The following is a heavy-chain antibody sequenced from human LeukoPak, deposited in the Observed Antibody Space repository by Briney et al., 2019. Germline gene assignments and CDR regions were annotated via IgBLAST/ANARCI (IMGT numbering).Heavy chain of an antibody. Sequence: PSETLSLTCAVSGYSISSGYYWGWIRQPPGKGLEWIGSIYHSGSTYYNPSLKSRVTISVDTSKNQFSLKLSSVTAADTAVYYCANGGDFYYFDYWGQGTLVTVSP. D-gene: IGHD2/OR15-2a*01. CDR2: IYHSGST. CDR3: ANGGDFYYFDY. CDR1: GYSISSGYY. J-gene: IGHJ4*02. V-gene: IGHV4-38-2*01.